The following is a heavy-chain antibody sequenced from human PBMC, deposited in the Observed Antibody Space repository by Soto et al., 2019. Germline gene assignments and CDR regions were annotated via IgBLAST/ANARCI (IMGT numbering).Heavy chain of an antibody. J-gene: IGHJ6*02. Sequence: QVQLQESGPGLVKPSGTLSLTCAVSGGSISSSNWWSWVRQPPGKGLEWIGEIYHSGSTNYNPSLKSRVTISVDKSKNQFSLKLSSVTAADTAVYYCARDESGSYWTYYYYGMDVWGQGTTVTVS. CDR3: ARDESGSYWTYYYYGMDV. V-gene: IGHV4-4*02. D-gene: IGHD1-26*01. CDR2: IYHSGST. CDR1: GGSISSSNW.